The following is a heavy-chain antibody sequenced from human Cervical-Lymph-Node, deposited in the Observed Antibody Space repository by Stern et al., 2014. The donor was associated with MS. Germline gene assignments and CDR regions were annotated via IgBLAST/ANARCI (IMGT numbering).Heavy chain of an antibody. CDR3: SYILNGVDV. V-gene: IGHV2-5*02. Sequence: QVTLRESGPTLVKPTQTLTLTCTFSGFSISRSGVGVGWVRQPPGKAPEWLALVYWDDDKRYSPSLKSRLPITKDTSKNQVVLTMTDMDPVDTGTYYCSYILNGVDVWGQGTTVTVSS. CDR1: GFSISRSGVG. CDR2: VYWDDDK. J-gene: IGHJ6*02.